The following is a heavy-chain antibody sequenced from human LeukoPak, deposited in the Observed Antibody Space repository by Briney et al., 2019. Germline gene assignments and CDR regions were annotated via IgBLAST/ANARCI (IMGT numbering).Heavy chain of an antibody. V-gene: IGHV4-4*09. D-gene: IGHD2-21*01. Sequence: PSETLSLTCTVSGGSISSYYWSWIRQPPGKGLEWIGYIYTSGSTNYNPSLKSRVTISVDTSKNQFSLKLSSVTAADTAVYYCARRDCRLKVFDYWGQGTLVTVSS. CDR2: IYTSGST. J-gene: IGHJ4*02. CDR1: GGSISSYY. CDR3: ARRDCRLKVFDY.